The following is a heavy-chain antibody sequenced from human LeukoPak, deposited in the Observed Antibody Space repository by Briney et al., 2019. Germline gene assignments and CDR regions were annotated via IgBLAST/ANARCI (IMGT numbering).Heavy chain of an antibody. D-gene: IGHD1-14*01. CDR1: GGSISSSSYY. CDR3: ARLPNPP. V-gene: IGHV4-39*01. Sequence: PSETLSLTCTVSGGSISSSSYYWGWIRQPPGKGLEWIGSVYYSGSTYYNPSLKSRVTISVDTSKNQFSLKLSSVTAADTAVYYCARLPNPPWGQGTLVTVSS. J-gene: IGHJ5*02. CDR2: VYYSGST.